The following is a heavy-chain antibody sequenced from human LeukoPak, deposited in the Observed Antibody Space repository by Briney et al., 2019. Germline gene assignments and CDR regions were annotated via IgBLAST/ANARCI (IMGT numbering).Heavy chain of an antibody. CDR1: GYTFTSYD. Sequence: GSVKVSCKASGYTFTSYDIDWVRQATGQGLEWMGWMNPNSGNTGYAQKFQGRVTITRNTSISTAYMELSSLRSEDTAVYYCARGSGAADLDYWGQGTLVTVSS. CDR2: MNPNSGNT. J-gene: IGHJ4*02. CDR3: ARGSGAADLDY. V-gene: IGHV1-8*03. D-gene: IGHD6-13*01.